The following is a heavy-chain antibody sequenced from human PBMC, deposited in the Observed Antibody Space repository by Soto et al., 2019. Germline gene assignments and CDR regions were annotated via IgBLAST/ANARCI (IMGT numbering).Heavy chain of an antibody. Sequence: SETLSLTCTVSGCYISGYYWSWIRQPPGKGLEWIGYMYNTGSTVYNPPFKSRVTISVDTSKNQFSLKLNSVTAADTAVYYCARDLWGYCGTDCYPLDVWGQGTTVTVSS. CDR2: MYNTGST. CDR1: GCYISGYY. V-gene: IGHV4-59*01. J-gene: IGHJ6*02. CDR3: ARDLWGYCGTDCYPLDV. D-gene: IGHD2-21*02.